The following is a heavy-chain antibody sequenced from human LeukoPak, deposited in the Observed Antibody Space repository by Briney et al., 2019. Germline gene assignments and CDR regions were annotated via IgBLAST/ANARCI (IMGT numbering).Heavy chain of an antibody. CDR3: AKDISHLGPVGERIMISFGGVIPSGGAFDI. CDR1: GFTFSSYA. CDR2: ISGSGGST. D-gene: IGHD3-16*02. J-gene: IGHJ3*02. Sequence: GGSLRLSCAASGFTFSSYAMSWVRQAPGKGLEWVSAISGSGGSTYYADSVKGRFTISRDNAKNSLYLQMNSLRAEDTAVYYCAKDISHLGPVGERIMISFGGVIPSGGAFDIWGQGTMVTVSS. V-gene: IGHV3-23*01.